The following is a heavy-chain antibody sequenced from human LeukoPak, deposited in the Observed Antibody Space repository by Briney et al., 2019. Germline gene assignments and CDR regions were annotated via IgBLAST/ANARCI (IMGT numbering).Heavy chain of an antibody. CDR3: ARLSYYYDSSGYYPHFDY. Sequence: GASMKVSCKTSGYTFTAYYMHWVRQAPGQGLEWMGWINPNSGDTNYTQKFQGRITMTWDTSINTAFVELIRLTSDDTAVYFCARLSYYYDSSGYYPHFDYWGQGTLVTVSS. D-gene: IGHD3-22*01. V-gene: IGHV1-2*02. CDR2: INPNSGDT. CDR1: GYTFTAYY. J-gene: IGHJ4*02.